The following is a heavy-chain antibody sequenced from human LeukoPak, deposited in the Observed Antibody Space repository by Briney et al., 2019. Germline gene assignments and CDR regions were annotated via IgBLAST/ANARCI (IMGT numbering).Heavy chain of an antibody. CDR3: ARVSGRFTWYFDL. J-gene: IGHJ2*01. Sequence: SETLSLTCTVSDYSISSSYYWGWIRQPPGKGLGWFGIIYDSGSTYYNPSLKSRVTISVDTSKNQFSLKLSSVTAADTAVYYCARVSGRFTWYFDLWGRGTLVTVSS. CDR2: IYDSGST. V-gene: IGHV4-38-2*02. CDR1: DYSISSSYY.